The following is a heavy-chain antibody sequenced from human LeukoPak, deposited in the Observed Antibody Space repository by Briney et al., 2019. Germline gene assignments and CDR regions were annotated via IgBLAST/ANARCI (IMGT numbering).Heavy chain of an antibody. CDR2: VSTDSTYT. CDR3: TREDNWYFDL. V-gene: IGHV3-11*05. CDR1: GFTFSDYY. Sequence: GGSLRLSCTASGFTFSDYYMTWIRQAPGKGLEWLSYVSTDSTYTNYADSVKGRFTISRDNAKSSLYLQLNSLTAEDTVVYYCTREDNWYFDLWGRGTLVTVSS. J-gene: IGHJ2*01.